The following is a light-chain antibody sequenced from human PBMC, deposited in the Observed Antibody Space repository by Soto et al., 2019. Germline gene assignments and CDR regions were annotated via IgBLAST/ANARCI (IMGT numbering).Light chain of an antibody. V-gene: IGKV1-5*03. CDR2: KDL. J-gene: IGKJ3*01. Sequence: DIQVTQSPSTLSAYVGDRVIITGRVGQSINNWLAWYQQNPGKAPKLLVYKDLTLENGVTSRFSGSGSGTEFTLPISCLQRDDFATHYCQHYKSYSQFTFGPGTTL. CDR1: QSINNW. CDR3: QHYKSYSQFT.